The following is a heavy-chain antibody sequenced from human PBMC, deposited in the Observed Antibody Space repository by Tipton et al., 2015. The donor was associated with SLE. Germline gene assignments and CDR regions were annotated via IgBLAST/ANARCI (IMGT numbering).Heavy chain of an antibody. D-gene: IGHD5-12*01. J-gene: IGHJ6*03. V-gene: IGHV4-38-2*01. CDR2: IYHSGST. CDR3: ARGILTTIDFRGYYYYIDV. CDR1: GYSISSGYY. Sequence: LRLSCAVSGYSISSGYYWGWIRQPPGKGLEWIGSIYHSGSTYYNPSPKSRVTISVDTSKNQFSLQLTSVTPEDTAVYYCARGILTTIDFRGYYYYIDVWGKGTTVTVSS.